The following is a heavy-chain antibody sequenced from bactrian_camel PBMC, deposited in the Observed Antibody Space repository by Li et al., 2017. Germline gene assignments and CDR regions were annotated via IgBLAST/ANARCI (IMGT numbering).Heavy chain of an antibody. D-gene: IGHD6*01. CDR2: LYTGGRDT. J-gene: IGHJ6*01. Sequence: HVQLVESGGGSVQAGGSRKLSCVYSGYISSVSCIGWFRQAPGKEREAVASLYTGGRDTFYADSVKGRFTISRDNAENTVHLQMDSLIPEDTAMYFCADGTWYRASGCFAADFNSWGQGTQVTVS. V-gene: IGHV3S54*01. CDR3: ADGTWYRASGCFAADFNS. CDR1: GYISSVSC.